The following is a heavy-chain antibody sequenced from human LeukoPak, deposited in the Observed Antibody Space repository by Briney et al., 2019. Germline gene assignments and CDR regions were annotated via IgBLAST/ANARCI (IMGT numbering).Heavy chain of an antibody. V-gene: IGHV1-18*01. CDR1: GYTFTIYG. Sequence: GASLKVSCKASGYTFTIYGISWVRQAPGQPLEWRGGISAYNGNTNYAQKLQCRVHMTTDTSTSTAYMELRSLRSDDTAVYYCAIVTTYYDILAGFITQLFFDYWGQGTLVTVSS. CDR3: AIVTTYYDILAGFITQLFFDY. J-gene: IGHJ4*02. CDR2: ISAYNGNT. D-gene: IGHD3-9*01.